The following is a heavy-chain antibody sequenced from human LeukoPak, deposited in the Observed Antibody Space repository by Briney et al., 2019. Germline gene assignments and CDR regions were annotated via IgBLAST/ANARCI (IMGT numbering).Heavy chain of an antibody. CDR2: ISSSGSTI. CDR1: GFTFSSYE. J-gene: IGHJ5*02. V-gene: IGHV3-48*03. D-gene: IGHD3-22*01. Sequence: PGGSLRLSCAASGFTFSSYEMNWVRQAPGKGLEWVSYISSSGSTIYYADSVEGRFTISRDNAKNSLYLQMNSLRAEDTAVYYCARNYYDSSAWGQGTLVTVSS. CDR3: ARNYYDSSA.